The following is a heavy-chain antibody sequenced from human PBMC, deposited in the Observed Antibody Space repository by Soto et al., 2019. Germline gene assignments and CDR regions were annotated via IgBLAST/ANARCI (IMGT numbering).Heavy chain of an antibody. CDR2: ISGSGGST. D-gene: IGHD3-22*01. CDR3: ATDSSGYSWTFDY. Sequence: GGSLRLSCAASGFTFSSYAMSWVRQAPGKGLEWVSAISGSGGSTYYADSVKGRFTISRDNSKNTLYLQMNSLRAEDTAVYYCATDSSGYSWTFDYWCQGTLVTVSS. V-gene: IGHV3-23*01. CDR1: GFTFSSYA. J-gene: IGHJ4*02.